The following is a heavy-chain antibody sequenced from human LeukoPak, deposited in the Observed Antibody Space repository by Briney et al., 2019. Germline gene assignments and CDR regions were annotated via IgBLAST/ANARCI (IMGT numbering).Heavy chain of an antibody. CDR1: GFTFSSYG. Sequence: GRSLRLSCAASGFTFSSYGMHWVRQAPGKGLEWVAVISYDGSNIYYADSVKGRFTISRDNSKNTLYLQMNSLRAEDPAVYYCAKVQPPLYGMDVWGQGTTVTVSS. CDR3: AKVQPPLYGMDV. J-gene: IGHJ6*02. CDR2: ISYDGSNI. V-gene: IGHV3-30*18.